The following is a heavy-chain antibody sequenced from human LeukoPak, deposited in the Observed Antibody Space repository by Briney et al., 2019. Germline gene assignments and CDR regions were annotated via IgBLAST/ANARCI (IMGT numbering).Heavy chain of an antibody. D-gene: IGHD3-3*01. CDR3: ASHYDFWSDYPYYFDY. J-gene: IGHJ4*02. V-gene: IGHV3-23*01. CDR2: FSGTGGST. CDR1: GFTFSRYA. Sequence: GGSLRLSCAASGFTFSRYAMSWVPQAPGKALEWVSTFSGTGGSTYYADSVKGRFTISRDNSKNTLYLQMNSLRAEDTAVYYCASHYDFWSDYPYYFDYWGPGTLVTVSS.